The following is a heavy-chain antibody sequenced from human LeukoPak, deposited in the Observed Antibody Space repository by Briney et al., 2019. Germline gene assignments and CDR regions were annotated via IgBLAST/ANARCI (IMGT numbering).Heavy chain of an antibody. CDR1: GYTFTSYG. CDR3: ARDTGSADGDSIAVAGSGFDP. J-gene: IGHJ5*02. V-gene: IGHV1-18*01. Sequence: ASVKVSCKASGYTFTSYGISWVRQAPGQGLEWMGWISAYNGNTNYAQKLQGRVTMTTDTSTSTAYMELRSLRSDDTAVYYCARDTGSADGDSIAVAGSGFDPWGQGTLVTVSS. CDR2: ISAYNGNT. D-gene: IGHD6-19*01.